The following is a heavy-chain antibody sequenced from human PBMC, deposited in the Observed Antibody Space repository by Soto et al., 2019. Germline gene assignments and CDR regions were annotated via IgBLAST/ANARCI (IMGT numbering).Heavy chain of an antibody. CDR3: VRQATGYNSKWFDP. Sequence: GESLKISCKGSGYSVTSYRIGWVRAVPGRGLEWVGGIYPADAQTRYSPTFQGQVAISADTSVNTAYLQWRSLKASDTAIYFCVRQATGYNSKWFDPWGQGTLVTVSS. V-gene: IGHV5-51*01. CDR2: IYPADAQT. D-gene: IGHD3-9*01. J-gene: IGHJ5*02. CDR1: GYSVTSYR.